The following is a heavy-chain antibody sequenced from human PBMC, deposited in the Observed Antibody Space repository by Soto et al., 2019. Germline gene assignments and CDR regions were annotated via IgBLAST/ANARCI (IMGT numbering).Heavy chain of an antibody. CDR3: AKDRHPDGIWTFDY. CDR2: INGGGLTT. J-gene: IGHJ4*02. Sequence: PGESLKISCAASGFSFSGYTMNWVRQAQGKGLEWISGINGGGLTTYYADSVKGRFTISRDDSKNILYLQMNSPRAEDTAIYYCAKDRHPDGIWTFDYWGRGTLVTVSS. D-gene: IGHD3-9*01. CDR1: GFSFSGYT. V-gene: IGHV3-23*01.